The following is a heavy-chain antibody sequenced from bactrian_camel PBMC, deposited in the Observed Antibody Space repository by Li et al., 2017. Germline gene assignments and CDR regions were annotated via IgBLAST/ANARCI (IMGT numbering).Heavy chain of an antibody. CDR2: VDTRGST. Sequence: HVQLVESGGGSVQAGGSLRLSCAASGYGVNTYCMGWFRQAPGKEREGLAAVDTRGSTTYADSVKGRFTIRRDFSENTLYLDMRNLKPEDTATYYCAASGVPGFVAGGAICNYNFWAKEPRSPSP. D-gene: IGHD5*01. CDR1: GYGVNTYC. J-gene: IGHJ4*01. V-gene: IGHV3S53*01.